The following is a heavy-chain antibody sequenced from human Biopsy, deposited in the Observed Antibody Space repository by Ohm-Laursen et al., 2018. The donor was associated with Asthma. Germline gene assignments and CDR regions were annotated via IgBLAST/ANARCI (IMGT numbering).Heavy chain of an antibody. Sequence: PSETLSLTCPVSYGSITSGGYYWTWIRQHPGKGLEWIGETNERGVTNNNPSLKSRVIISIDTYWIRVSLKLTSVTAADTAVYYCARGPELDVWGQGTTVTVSS. J-gene: IGHJ6*02. CDR1: YGSITSGGYY. CDR2: TNERGVT. CDR3: ARGPELDV. V-gene: IGHV4-31*03.